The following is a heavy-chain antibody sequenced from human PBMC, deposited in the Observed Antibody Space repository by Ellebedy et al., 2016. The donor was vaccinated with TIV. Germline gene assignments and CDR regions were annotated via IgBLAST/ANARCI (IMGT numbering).Heavy chain of an antibody. CDR1: GFTFSSYW. D-gene: IGHD2/OR15-2a*01. CDR3: ARGTFDY. V-gene: IGHV3-72*01. CDR2: IRNRAQSYTT. Sequence: GGSLRLSCAASGFTFSSYWMSWVRQAPGKGLEWVGRIRNRAQSYTTEYAASVKGRFTILRDDSKKSLYLQMNSLKSEDTAVYYCARGTFDYWGQGALVTVSS. J-gene: IGHJ4*02.